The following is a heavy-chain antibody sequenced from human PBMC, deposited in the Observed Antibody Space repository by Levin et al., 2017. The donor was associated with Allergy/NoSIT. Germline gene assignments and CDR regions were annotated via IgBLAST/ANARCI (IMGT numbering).Heavy chain of an antibody. V-gene: IGHV3-21*01. CDR2: ITSSSDYI. Sequence: GGSLRLSCAASGFTFSNFNMIWVRQAPGKGLEWVSSITSSSDYIYYADSVKGRFTISRDNAKNSLYLQMNSLRAEDTAVYYCAREDIPAGGMDVWGQGTTVTVSS. CDR3: AREDIPAGGMDV. D-gene: IGHD2-15*01. J-gene: IGHJ6*02. CDR1: GFTFSNFN.